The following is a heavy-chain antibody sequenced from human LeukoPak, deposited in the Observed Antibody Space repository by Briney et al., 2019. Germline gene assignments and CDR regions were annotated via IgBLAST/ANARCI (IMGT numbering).Heavy chain of an antibody. D-gene: IGHD6-13*01. V-gene: IGHV4-39*01. J-gene: IGHJ6*02. CDR3: ARVKYSSSWYPPYYYGMDV. Sequence: SETLSLTCTVSGGSISSSSYYWGWIRQPPGKGLEWIGSIYYSGSTYYNPSLKSRVTISVDTSKNQFSLKLSSVTAADTAVYYCARVKYSSSWYPPYYYGMDVWGQGTTVTVSS. CDR1: GGSISSSSYY. CDR2: IYYSGST.